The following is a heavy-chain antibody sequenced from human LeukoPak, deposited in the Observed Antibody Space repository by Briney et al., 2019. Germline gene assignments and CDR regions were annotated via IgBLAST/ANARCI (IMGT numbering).Heavy chain of an antibody. J-gene: IGHJ6*03. D-gene: IGHD1-20*01. CDR2: IIPIFRTA. V-gene: IGHV1-69*13. Sequence: SVKVSCKASGYTFTGYYMHWVRQAPGQGLEWVGAIIPIFRTAKYAQKFQGRVTITADESTSTAYMDLSSLRSEDTAVYYCAKGPRYNWNHYYMDVWGKGTPVTVSS. CDR3: AKGPRYNWNHYYMDV. CDR1: GYTFTGYY.